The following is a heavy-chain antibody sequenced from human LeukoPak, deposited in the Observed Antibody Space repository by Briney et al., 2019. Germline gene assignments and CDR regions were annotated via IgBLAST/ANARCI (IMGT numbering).Heavy chain of an antibody. CDR1: GFTFSSYS. CDR3: ARDGGYGDYAFDY. Sequence: PGGSLRLSCAASGFTFSSYSMNWVRQAPGKGLEWVSVIYSGGSTYYADSVKGRFTISRDNSKNTLYLQMNSLRAEDTAVYYCARDGGYGDYAFDYWGQGTLVTVSS. V-gene: IGHV3-53*01. CDR2: IYSGGST. J-gene: IGHJ4*02. D-gene: IGHD4-17*01.